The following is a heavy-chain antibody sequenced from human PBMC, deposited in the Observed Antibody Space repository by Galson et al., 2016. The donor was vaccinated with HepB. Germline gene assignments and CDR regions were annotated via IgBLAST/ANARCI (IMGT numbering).Heavy chain of an antibody. J-gene: IGHJ6*02. CDR2: ISWNSGGV. D-gene: IGHD1-26*01. Sequence: SLRLSCAASGFTFDDYGMDWVRQAPGKGLEWVSGISWNSGGVGYADSVKGRFTISRDNTKNLLYLQMNNLRVDDTAVYYCAREPGADVWGQGTTVIVSS. V-gene: IGHV3-9*01. CDR3: AREPGADV. CDR1: GFTFDDYG.